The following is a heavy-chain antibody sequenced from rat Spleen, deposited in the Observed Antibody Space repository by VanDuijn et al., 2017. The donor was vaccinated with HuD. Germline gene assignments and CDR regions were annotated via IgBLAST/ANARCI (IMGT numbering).Heavy chain of an antibody. D-gene: IGHD1-11*01. CDR2: TWGNGNT. CDR1: GFSLNNYG. Sequence: QVQLRESGPGLVQPSQTLSLTCTVSGFSLNNYGVIWVRQPPGKGLEWMGVTWGNGNTNYNLVLKSRLSISRDTSKSQVFLKMNSLQTDDTVIYFCARSYGGYTSNWFPYWGQGTLVTVSS. V-gene: IGHV2-13*01. J-gene: IGHJ3*01. CDR3: ARSYGGYTSNWFPY.